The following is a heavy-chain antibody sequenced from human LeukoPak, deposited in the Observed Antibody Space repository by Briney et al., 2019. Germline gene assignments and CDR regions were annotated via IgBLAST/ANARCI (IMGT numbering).Heavy chain of an antibody. CDR2: IKPNSGET. D-gene: IGHD2-21*02. CDR1: GYIFTGYF. V-gene: IGHV1-2*04. Sequence: ASVKVSCKASGYIFTGYFMHWIRQAPGQGVERVGWIKPNSGETHYAQKFQGSVTLTPHTNITTASTEVNRVSSDDMGLYYSTRGPSCGGDCLYALDIWGQGTMIAVPS. CDR3: TRGPSCGGDCLYALDI. J-gene: IGHJ3*02.